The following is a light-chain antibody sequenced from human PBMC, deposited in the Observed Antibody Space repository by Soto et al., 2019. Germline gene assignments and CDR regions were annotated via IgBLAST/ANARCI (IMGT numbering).Light chain of an antibody. V-gene: IGKV1-39*01. Sequence: DIQMPPSPSSLSASVGHRVTITCRASQRISSSLNWYQQKPGKAPKLLIYAAFSLQSGVPSRFSGSGSVGDFTLTTSSLRPEDFATYHGHQGDSTPLTFGGGAKVEIK. J-gene: IGKJ4*01. CDR2: AAF. CDR1: QRISSS. CDR3: HQGDSTPLT.